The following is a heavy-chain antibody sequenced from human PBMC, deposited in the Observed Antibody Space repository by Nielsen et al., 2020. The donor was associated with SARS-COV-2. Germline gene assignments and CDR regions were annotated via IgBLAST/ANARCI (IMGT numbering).Heavy chain of an antibody. CDR1: GFTFDDYA. V-gene: IGHV3-9*01. J-gene: IGHJ1*01. CDR3: AKDGLPAPEYFQH. Sequence: GGSLRLSCAASGFTFDDYALHWVRQAPGKGLEWVSGISWNSGSIAYADSVKGRFTISRDNAKNSLYLQMNSLRAEDTALYYCAKDGLPAPEYFQHWGQGTLVTVSS. CDR2: ISWNSGSI.